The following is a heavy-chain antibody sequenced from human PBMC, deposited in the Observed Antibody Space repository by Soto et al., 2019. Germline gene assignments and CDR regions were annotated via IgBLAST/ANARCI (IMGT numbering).Heavy chain of an antibody. J-gene: IGHJ4*02. V-gene: IGHV3-23*01. CDR2: ITDAGSNT. D-gene: IGHD6-19*01. Sequence: PGGSLRLSCVASGFTFNNSAMSWVRQAPGKGLEWVSAITDAGSNTYYADSVKGRFTISRDNSNNTLYLQMNSLRAEDTAVYYCAKSPPAVAGYFDYWGQGTLVTVSS. CDR1: GFTFNNSA. CDR3: AKSPPAVAGYFDY.